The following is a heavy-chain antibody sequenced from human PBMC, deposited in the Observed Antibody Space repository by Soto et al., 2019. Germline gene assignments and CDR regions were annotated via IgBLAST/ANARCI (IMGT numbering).Heavy chain of an antibody. Sequence: EVQLVESGGGLAQPGGSLRLSCAASGFNFSIYWMHWVRQAPGKGLVWVSRINSDGSHTDYADSVKGRFTISRDNANNTLYLQITSLGAEDTAVFYCARGGAYGDYRSDYWGQGTLVTFSS. CDR1: GFNFSIYW. CDR3: ARGGAYGDYRSDY. CDR2: INSDGSHT. J-gene: IGHJ4*02. D-gene: IGHD4-17*01. V-gene: IGHV3-74*01.